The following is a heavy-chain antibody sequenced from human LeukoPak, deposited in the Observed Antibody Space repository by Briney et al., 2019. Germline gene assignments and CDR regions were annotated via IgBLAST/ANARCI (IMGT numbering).Heavy chain of an antibody. CDR3: ADNLSR. CDR2: IERSGNPI. V-gene: IGHV3-48*04. J-gene: IGHJ4*02. Sequence: GGSLRLSCAASGMTLSVTSMNWVRQAPGKGLEWISYIERSGNPIYYADSVKGRFTISRDTARNSLFLQMNSLRGEDTAVYYCADNLSRWGQGTLVTVSS. CDR1: GMTLSVTS. D-gene: IGHD1-1*01.